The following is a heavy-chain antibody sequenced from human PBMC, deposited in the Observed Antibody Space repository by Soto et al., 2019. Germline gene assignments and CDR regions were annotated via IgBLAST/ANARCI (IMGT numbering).Heavy chain of an antibody. J-gene: IGHJ4*02. Sequence: ASVKVSCKASGGTFSSYAISWVRQAPGQGLEWMGGIIPIFGTANYAQKFQGRVTITADESTSTAYMELSSLRSEDTAVYYCARGNSSGSYYFDYWGQGTLVTVSS. CDR1: GGTFSSYA. CDR3: ARGNSSGSYYFDY. CDR2: IIPIFGTA. D-gene: IGHD1-26*01. V-gene: IGHV1-69*13.